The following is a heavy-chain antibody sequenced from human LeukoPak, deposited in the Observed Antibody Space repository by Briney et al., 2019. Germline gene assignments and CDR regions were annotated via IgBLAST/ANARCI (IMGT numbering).Heavy chain of an antibody. J-gene: IGHJ5*02. D-gene: IGHD5-24*01. Sequence: PWGSLSLTCAASGCTFSSYWMSWVRQAPGKGLEWVGNIKQNGSDNYNPDSEKGRITIFRDNDKNSLFQQMNSLSADDTDVYYCAREGRWRRLHHWGQGTVLSVS. CDR3: AREGRWRRLHH. V-gene: IGHV3-7*03. CDR2: IKQNGSDN. CDR1: GCTFSSYW.